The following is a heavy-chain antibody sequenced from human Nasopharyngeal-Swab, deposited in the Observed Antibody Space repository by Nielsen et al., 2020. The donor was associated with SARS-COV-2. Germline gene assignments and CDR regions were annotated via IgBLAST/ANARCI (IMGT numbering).Heavy chain of an antibody. D-gene: IGHD3-22*01. CDR3: ARGLYYYDRSGYPDS. CDR2: ISSTSRYI. J-gene: IGHJ4*02. Sequence: GESLKISCAASGFIFSDYTINWVRQAPGKGLEWVASISSTSRYIFYADSVRGRFTISRDNAKTSVFLQMDRLRAEDTAVYFCARGLYYYDRSGYPDSWGQGSLVTVSS. V-gene: IGHV3-21*01. CDR1: GFIFSDYT.